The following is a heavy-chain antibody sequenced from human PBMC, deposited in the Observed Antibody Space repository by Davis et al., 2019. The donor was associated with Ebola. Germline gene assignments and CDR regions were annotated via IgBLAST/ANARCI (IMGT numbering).Heavy chain of an antibody. CDR3: AKADCSGGSCYGIDY. V-gene: IGHV3-30*04. J-gene: IGHJ4*02. D-gene: IGHD2-15*01. CDR2: VSYNGRDT. Sequence: GESLKISCAASGFTFSSYAMHWVRQAPGKGLEWVVFVSYNGRDTYHADSVKGRFTISRDNSKNTLYLQMNSLRAEDAAVYYCAKADCSGGSCYGIDYWGQGTLVTVSS. CDR1: GFTFSSYA.